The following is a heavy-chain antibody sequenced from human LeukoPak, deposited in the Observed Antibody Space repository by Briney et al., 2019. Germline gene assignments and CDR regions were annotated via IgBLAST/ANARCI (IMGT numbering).Heavy chain of an antibody. V-gene: IGHV1-2*02. CDR3: ARENWYYDH. CDR1: GSIFNVYY. CDR2: ISPDGGVT. Sequence: ASVKVSCKSYGSIFNVYYMHWVRQVPGQGLEWMGWISPDGGVTNYAQKFQGRVTLTRDSATTTDYMALSRLTSDDTAVYYCARENWYYDHWGQGTLVTVSS. J-gene: IGHJ4*02.